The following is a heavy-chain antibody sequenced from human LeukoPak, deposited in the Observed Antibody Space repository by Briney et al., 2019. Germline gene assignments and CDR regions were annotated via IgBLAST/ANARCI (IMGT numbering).Heavy chain of an antibody. V-gene: IGHV1-46*01. D-gene: IGHD3-22*01. CDR1: GYTFTSYY. Sequence: ASVKVSCKASGYTFTSYYMHWVRQAPGQGLEWMGIINPSGGSTSYAQKFQGRVTMTRDTSTSTVYMELSSLRSEDTAVYYCARERPVYYYDSSGYYGSDVFDIWGQGTMVTVSS. CDR2: INPSGGST. J-gene: IGHJ3*02. CDR3: ARERPVYYYDSSGYYGSDVFDI.